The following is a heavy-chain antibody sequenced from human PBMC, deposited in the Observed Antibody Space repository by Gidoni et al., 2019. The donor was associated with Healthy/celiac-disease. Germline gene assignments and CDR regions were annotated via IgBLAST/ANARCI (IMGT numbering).Heavy chain of an antibody. Sequence: EVQLLESGGGLVQPGGSLRLSCAASGFTFSSYAMSWVRQAPGKGLEWVSAISGSGGSTYYADSVKGRFTISRDNSKNTLYLQMNSLRAEDTAVYYCAKDYSSGWYRVYYFDYWGQGTLVTVSS. CDR1: GFTFSSYA. CDR3: AKDYSSGWYRVYYFDY. J-gene: IGHJ4*02. V-gene: IGHV3-23*01. D-gene: IGHD6-19*01. CDR2: ISGSGGST.